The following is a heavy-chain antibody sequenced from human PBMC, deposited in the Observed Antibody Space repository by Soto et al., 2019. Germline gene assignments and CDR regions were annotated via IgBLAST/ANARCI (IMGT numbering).Heavy chain of an antibody. Sequence: VQLVESGGGLVQPGGSLRLSCAASGFAFGSYWMHWVRQAPGKGLVWVSRISQDGAIATQADSVKGRFTISRDNAKNTLFLQMNSLRVEDTAVYYCARGWFGPDVWGKGTTVTVSS. CDR3: ARGWFGPDV. D-gene: IGHD3-10*01. CDR1: GFAFGSYW. CDR2: ISQDGAIA. V-gene: IGHV3-74*01. J-gene: IGHJ6*04.